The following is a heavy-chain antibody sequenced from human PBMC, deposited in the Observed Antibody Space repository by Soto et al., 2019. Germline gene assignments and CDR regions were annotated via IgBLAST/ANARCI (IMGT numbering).Heavy chain of an antibody. V-gene: IGHV4-30-4*01. CDR1: GGSISSGDDY. J-gene: IGHJ3*01. D-gene: IGHD1-26*01. CDR3: ARATLVRDDAFDL. Sequence: SETLSLTCIVSGGSISSGDDYWAWIRQPPGKGLEWLGYIYYSGTTHFNPSLKSRLTLSRDTSKNQFSLKLSSVTAADTAVYFCARATLVRDDAFDLWGQGTVVTVSS. CDR2: IYYSGTT.